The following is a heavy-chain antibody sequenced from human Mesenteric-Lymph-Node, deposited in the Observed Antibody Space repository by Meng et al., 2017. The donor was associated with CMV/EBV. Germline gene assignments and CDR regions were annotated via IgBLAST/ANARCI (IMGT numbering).Heavy chain of an antibody. CDR2: FYYSDTT. Sequence: GSLRLYCAVSGGSIATRRYYWGWIRQPPGKGPEWIGSFYYSDTTYYSPSLKGRVTILVDTSNNQFSLKLRSVTAADTAVYYCARGLWFGGYAMDVWGQGTTVTVSS. V-gene: IGHV4-39*07. CDR1: GGSIATRRYY. D-gene: IGHD3-10*01. J-gene: IGHJ6*02. CDR3: ARGLWFGGYAMDV.